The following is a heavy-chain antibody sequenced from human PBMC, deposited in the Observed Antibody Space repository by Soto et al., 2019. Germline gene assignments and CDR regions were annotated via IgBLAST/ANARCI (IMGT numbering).Heavy chain of an antibody. CDR2: IMPIFRTP. CDR1: GGTFSNSA. D-gene: IGHD1-26*01. Sequence: QVQLEQSGAEVKKPGSSVKVSCKASGGTFSNSAISWVRQAPGQGLEWLGGIMPIFRTPDYAQKFQGRVTITADESSSTAYMGLSGLRYDDTAIYYCARDKDRLQLGGNYYYMLDVWGQGTTVTVSS. CDR3: ARDKDRLQLGGNYYYMLDV. V-gene: IGHV1-69*12. J-gene: IGHJ6*02.